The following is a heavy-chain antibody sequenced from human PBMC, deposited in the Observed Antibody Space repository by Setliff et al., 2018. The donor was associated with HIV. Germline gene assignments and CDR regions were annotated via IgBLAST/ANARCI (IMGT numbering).Heavy chain of an antibody. CDR1: GFTFSGYW. D-gene: IGHD6-19*01. J-gene: IGHJ4*02. CDR2: IKEDGSEK. V-gene: IGHV3-7*03. CDR3: ARDPGSSSFDY. Sequence: GGSLRLSCTASGFTFSGYWMSWVRQAPGKGLEWVANIKEDGSEKYYVDSVKGRFTISRDNAKNLVFLQMSSLRAEDTAAYYCARDPGSSSFDYWGQGTPVTVSS.